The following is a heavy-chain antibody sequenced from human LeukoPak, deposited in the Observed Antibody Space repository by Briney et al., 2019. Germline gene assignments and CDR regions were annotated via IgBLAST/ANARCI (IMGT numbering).Heavy chain of an antibody. CDR2: INPNSGGT. CDR1: GYTFTGYY. J-gene: IGHJ6*03. D-gene: IGHD1-26*01. V-gene: IGHV1-2*02. Sequence: ASVKVSCKASGYTFTGYYMHWVRQAPGQGLEWMGWINPNSGGTNYAQKFQGRVTMTRDTSISTAYMELSRLGSDDTAVYYCAREGPVGVSYYSYYYYYMDVWGKGTTVTVSS. CDR3: AREGPVGVSYYSYYYYYMDV.